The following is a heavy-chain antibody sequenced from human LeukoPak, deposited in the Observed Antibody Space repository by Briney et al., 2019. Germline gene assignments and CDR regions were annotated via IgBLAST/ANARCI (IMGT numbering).Heavy chain of an antibody. V-gene: IGHV3-30*02. Sequence: GGSLRLSCAASGFTFSSYGMHWVRQAPGKGLEWVAVIWYDGSNKYYADSVKGRFTISRDNSKNTLYLQMNSLRAEDTAVYYCAKLESHGAAAGLDYWGQGTLVTVSS. CDR2: IWYDGSNK. CDR3: AKLESHGAAAGLDY. J-gene: IGHJ4*02. CDR1: GFTFSSYG. D-gene: IGHD6-13*01.